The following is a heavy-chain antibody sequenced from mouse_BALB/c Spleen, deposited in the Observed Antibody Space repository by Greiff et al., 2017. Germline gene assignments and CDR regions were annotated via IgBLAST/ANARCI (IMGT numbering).Heavy chain of an antibody. V-gene: IGHV3-2*02. CDR3: ATPYAMDY. Sequence: VQLKESGPGLVKPSQSLSLTCTVTGYSITSDYAWHWIRQFPGNKLEWMGYISYSGSTSYNPSLKSRISITRDTSKNQFFLQLNSVTTEDTATYYCATPYAMDYWGQGTSVTVSS. CDR1: GYSITSDYA. CDR2: ISYSGST. J-gene: IGHJ4*01.